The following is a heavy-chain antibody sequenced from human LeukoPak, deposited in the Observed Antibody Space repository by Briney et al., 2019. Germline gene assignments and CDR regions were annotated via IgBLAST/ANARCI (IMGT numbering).Heavy chain of an antibody. J-gene: IGHJ3*02. D-gene: IGHD2-2*02. CDR1: GGTFSSYA. CDR3: ARGGVGVVPAAILGIDALEI. Sequence: SVKVSCKASGGTFSSYAISWVRQAPGQGLEWMGGIIPIFGTANYAQKFQGRVTITADESTSTAYMELSSLRSEDTAVYYCARGGVGVVPAAILGIDALEIWGQGTLVTVSS. V-gene: IGHV1-69*13. CDR2: IIPIFGTA.